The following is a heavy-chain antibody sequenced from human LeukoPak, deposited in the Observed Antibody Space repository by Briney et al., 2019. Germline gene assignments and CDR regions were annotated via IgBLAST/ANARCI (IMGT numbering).Heavy chain of an antibody. D-gene: IGHD3-3*01. J-gene: IGHJ5*02. Sequence: SVKASCKASGGTFSSYAISWVRQAPGQGLEWMGGIIPIFGTANYAQKFQGIVTITADKSTSTAYMELSSLRSEDTAVYYCARSGGSRNGDFWSGYYVRWFDPWGQGTLVTVSS. CDR1: GGTFSSYA. CDR2: IIPIFGTA. CDR3: ARSGGSRNGDFWSGYYVRWFDP. V-gene: IGHV1-69*06.